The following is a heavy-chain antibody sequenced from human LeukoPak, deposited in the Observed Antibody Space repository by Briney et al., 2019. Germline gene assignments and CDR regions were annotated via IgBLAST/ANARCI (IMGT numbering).Heavy chain of an antibody. CDR1: RFTFSRYW. CDR3: AKALSTVTTSGYFDY. D-gene: IGHD4-17*01. V-gene: IGHV3-23*01. Sequence: GGSLRLSCAASRFTFSRYWMHWVRQAPGKGLEWVSAISGSGGSTYYADSVKGRFTISRDNSKNTLYLQMNSLRAEDTAVYYCAKALSTVTTSGYFDYWGQGTLVTVSS. CDR2: ISGSGGST. J-gene: IGHJ4*02.